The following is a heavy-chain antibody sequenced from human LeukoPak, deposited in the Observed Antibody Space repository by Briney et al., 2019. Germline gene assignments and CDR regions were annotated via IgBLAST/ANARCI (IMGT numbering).Heavy chain of an antibody. CDR3: AKESLTMVRGVIWY. V-gene: IGHV3-30*02. D-gene: IGHD3-10*01. Sequence: GGSLRLSCAASGFTFSSYGMHWVRQAPGKGLEWVAFIRYDGGNKYYADSVRGRFTISRDNSKNTLYLQMNSLRPEDTAVYYCAKESLTMVRGVIWYWGQGTLVTVSS. CDR1: GFTFSSYG. CDR2: IRYDGGNK. J-gene: IGHJ4*02.